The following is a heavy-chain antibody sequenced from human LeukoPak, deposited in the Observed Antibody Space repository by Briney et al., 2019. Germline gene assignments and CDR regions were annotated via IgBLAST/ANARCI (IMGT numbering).Heavy chain of an antibody. CDR3: ARPIAGAGMHAFDI. J-gene: IGHJ3*02. CDR1: GGSFSAYY. D-gene: IGHD6-13*01. V-gene: IGHV4-34*01. CDR2: IYHSGST. Sequence: SETLSLTCAVYGGSFSAYYWSWIRHPPRKGLEWIGEIYHSGSTNYNPSLKSRVTISVDTSKNQFSLKLSSVTAADRAVYYCARPIAGAGMHAFDIWGQGTMVTVSS.